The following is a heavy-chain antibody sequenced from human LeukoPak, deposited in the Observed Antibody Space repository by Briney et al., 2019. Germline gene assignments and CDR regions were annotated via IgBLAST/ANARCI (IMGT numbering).Heavy chain of an antibody. J-gene: IGHJ4*02. CDR2: IYYSGST. V-gene: IGHV4-39*07. CDR3: ARSYYYGSGNVVFDH. D-gene: IGHD3-10*01. Sequence: SETLSLTCTVSGGSISSSSYYWGWIRQPPGKGLEWIGSIYYSGSTNFNPSLQSRVIISVDTSKSQFSLRLSSVTAADTAVYYCARSYYYGSGNVVFDHWGQGSLVTVSS. CDR1: GGSISSSSYY.